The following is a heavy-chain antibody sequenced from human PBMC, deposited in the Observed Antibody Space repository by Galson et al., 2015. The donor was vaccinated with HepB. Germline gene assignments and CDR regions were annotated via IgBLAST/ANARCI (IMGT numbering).Heavy chain of an antibody. CDR2: VYPGDSET. CDR3: ATLVAIVGTEGLVEQ. V-gene: IGHV5-51*01. D-gene: IGHD1-26*01. CDR1: GYTFNNYW. J-gene: IGHJ4*02. Sequence: QSGAEVKKPGESLKISCTASGYTFNNYWIGWVRQMPGKGLEWMGIVYPGDSETRYGPSFQGQVTISADESIRSAYLQWSSLKTSDTAIYYCATLVAIVGTEGLVEQWGQGTLVTVSS.